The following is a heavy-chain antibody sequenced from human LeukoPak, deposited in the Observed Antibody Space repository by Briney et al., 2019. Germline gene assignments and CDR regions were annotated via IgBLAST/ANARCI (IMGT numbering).Heavy chain of an antibody. CDR1: GYTFTGYY. D-gene: IGHD2-2*01. J-gene: IGHJ6*02. CDR2: INPNSGGT. V-gene: IGHV1-2*02. CDR3: AREIVVVPAAIEHYYYYGMDV. Sequence: GASVKVSCKASGYTFTGYYMHWVRQAPGQGLEWMGWINPNSGGTNYAQRFRGRDTMTRDTSISTAYMELSRLRSDDTAVYYCAREIVVVPAAIEHYYYYGMDVWGQGTTVTVSS.